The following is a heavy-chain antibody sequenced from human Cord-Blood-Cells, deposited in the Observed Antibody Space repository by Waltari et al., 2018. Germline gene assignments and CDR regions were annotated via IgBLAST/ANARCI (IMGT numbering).Heavy chain of an antibody. CDR3: ATLHDYSIPIDY. CDR2: ISWNSGSI. Sequence: EVQLVESGGGLVQPGRSLRLSCAAAGFNFDDYAMHWVRQAPGKGLEGVSGISWNSGSIGYADSVKCRFTISRDNAKNSLYLQMNSLRAEDTALYYCATLHDYSIPIDYWGQGTLVTVSS. CDR1: GFNFDDYA. J-gene: IGHJ4*02. V-gene: IGHV3-9*01. D-gene: IGHD4-4*01.